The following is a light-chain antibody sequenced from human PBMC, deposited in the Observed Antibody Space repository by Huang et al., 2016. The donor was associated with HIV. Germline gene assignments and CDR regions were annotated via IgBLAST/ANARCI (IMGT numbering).Light chain of an antibody. CDR1: QNIVYS. CDR3: QQSRTLPRT. CDR2: AAS. Sequence: DIQLTQSPSSLSASVGDAVTIPCLASQNIVYSLSWFRQRPGQAPKALIYAASRLHAGVPSKFSATGSGTNFTLSINGLGPEDFATYYCQQSRTLPRTYGGGTKVDI. J-gene: IGKJ4*01. V-gene: IGKV1-39*01.